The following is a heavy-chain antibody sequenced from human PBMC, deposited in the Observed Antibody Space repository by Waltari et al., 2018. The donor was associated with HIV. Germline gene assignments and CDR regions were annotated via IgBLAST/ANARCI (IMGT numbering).Heavy chain of an antibody. D-gene: IGHD4-17*01. V-gene: IGHV3-66*01. Sequence: EVQLVESGGGLVQPGGSLRLSCAASGFNVLTNYVGWVRQTPGKGLEWVPLITHKGATVYEDTVQGRITISRDNSMNTVHLEMDSLRAEDAAVYLCVRERNTVKTTSYYFDYWGQGTLVTVSS. CDR1: GFNVLTNY. CDR3: VRERNTVKTTSYYFDY. CDR2: ITHKGAT. J-gene: IGHJ4*02.